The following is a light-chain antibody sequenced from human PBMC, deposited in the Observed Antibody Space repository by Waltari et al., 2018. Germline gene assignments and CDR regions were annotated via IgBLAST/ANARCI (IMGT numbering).Light chain of an antibody. Sequence: QTVVTQEPSLSVSPGGTVKLTCALTSGSVSTTSYATWYQQTPGQPPRTLVYKGTSRSSGVPDRFSGSVLGNTVALTITGAQADDESNYYCSLYMGSGIWVFGGGTKLTVL. CDR1: SGSVSTTSY. CDR2: KGT. J-gene: IGLJ3*02. CDR3: SLYMGSGIWV. V-gene: IGLV8-61*01.